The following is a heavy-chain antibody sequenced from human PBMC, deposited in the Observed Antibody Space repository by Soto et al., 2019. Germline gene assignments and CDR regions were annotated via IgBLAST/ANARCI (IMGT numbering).Heavy chain of an antibody. CDR3: AKDRGGGAVVPDY. V-gene: IGHV3-33*06. CDR2: IWYDGSNE. J-gene: IGHJ4*02. CDR1: GFSFSSYG. D-gene: IGHD2-21*01. Sequence: QVQLVESGGGVVQPGRSLRLSCAASGFSFSSYGIHWVRQAPGKGLEWVAVIWYDGSNEYYADSVKGRFSISRDNSKRTVYLQMNSLRAEDTAVFYCAKDRGGGAVVPDYWGQGTLVTVSS.